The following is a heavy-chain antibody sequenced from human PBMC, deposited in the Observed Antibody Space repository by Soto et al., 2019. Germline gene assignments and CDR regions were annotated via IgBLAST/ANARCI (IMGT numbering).Heavy chain of an antibody. CDR2: IIPILNSP. J-gene: IGHJ6*02. CDR3: AREAPYCTSSTCPKFYDMDV. D-gene: IGHD2-2*01. CDR1: GGTFGSYA. Sequence: QVQLVQSGAEVKKPGSSVKVSCKASGGTFGSYAITWVRRAPGQGLEWLGGIIPILNSPAYAQKFQARVVLTAGEITNKGYMEVKRLRFDDTAVYYCAREAPYCTSSTCPKFYDMDVWGQGTTVTVAS. V-gene: IGHV1-69*01.